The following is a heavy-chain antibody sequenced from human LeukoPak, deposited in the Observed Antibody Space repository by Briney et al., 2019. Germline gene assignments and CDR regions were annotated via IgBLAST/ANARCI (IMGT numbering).Heavy chain of an antibody. Sequence: GASVKVSCTASGYTFTGYYMHWVRQAPGQGLEWMGWINPNSGGTNYAQKFQGRVTMTRDTSISTAYMELSRLRSDDTAVYYCARGYCSSTSCTDAEYFQHWGQGTLVTVSS. V-gene: IGHV1-2*02. CDR2: INPNSGGT. CDR3: ARGYCSSTSCTDAEYFQH. J-gene: IGHJ1*01. D-gene: IGHD2-2*01. CDR1: GYTFTGYY.